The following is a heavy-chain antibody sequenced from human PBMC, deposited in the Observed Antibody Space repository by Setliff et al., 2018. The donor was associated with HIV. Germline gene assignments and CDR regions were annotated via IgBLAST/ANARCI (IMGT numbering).Heavy chain of an antibody. CDR3: ARPLLRTNTVYGILGNWFDS. Sequence: SETLSLTCTVSGDSISSGVYYWSWIRQLPGKGLEWIGYIYYSGSTYYNPSLKSRVTISVDTSKNQFSLKLNSVTAADTAVYYFARPLLRTNTVYGILGNWFDSWGRGTLVTVSS. CDR2: IYYSGST. D-gene: IGHD2-8*01. CDR1: GDSISSGVYY. J-gene: IGHJ5*01. V-gene: IGHV4-31*03.